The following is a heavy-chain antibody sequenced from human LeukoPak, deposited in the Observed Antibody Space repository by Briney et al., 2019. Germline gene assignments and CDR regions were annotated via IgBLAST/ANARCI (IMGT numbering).Heavy chain of an antibody. CDR3: ARDSSGWHNWFDP. D-gene: IGHD6-19*01. Sequence: GASVNVSCKASGYTFTGYYMHWVRQAPGQGLEWMGWINPNSGGTNYAQKFQGRVTMTRDTSISTAYMELSRLRSDDTAVYYCARDSSGWHNWFDPWGQGTLVTVSS. J-gene: IGHJ5*02. V-gene: IGHV1-2*02. CDR1: GYTFTGYY. CDR2: INPNSGGT.